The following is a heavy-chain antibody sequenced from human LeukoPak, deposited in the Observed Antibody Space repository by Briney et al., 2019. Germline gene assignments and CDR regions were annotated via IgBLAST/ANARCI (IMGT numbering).Heavy chain of an antibody. D-gene: IGHD3-10*01. CDR2: IHYSGST. V-gene: IGHV4-39*07. CDR1: GGSISSSSYY. CDR3: ARDMDDTMVRGITTNDY. Sequence: PSETLSLTCTVSGGSISSSSYYWGWIRQPPGKGLEWIGSIHYSGSTYYNPSLKSRVTISVDTSKNQFSLKLSSVTAADTAVYYCARDMDDTMVRGITTNDYWGQGTLVTVSS. J-gene: IGHJ4*02.